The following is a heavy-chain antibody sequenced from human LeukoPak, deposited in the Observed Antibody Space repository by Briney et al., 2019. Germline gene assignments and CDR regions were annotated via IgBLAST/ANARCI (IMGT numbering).Heavy chain of an antibody. D-gene: IGHD3-16*02. CDR3: TTDSFFARIMITFGGVIASDY. Sequence: PGGSLRLSCAASGFTFSSYWMHWVRQAPGKGLVWVSRINTDGSSTGYAGSVKGRFTISRDNAKNTLYLQMNSLRAEDTAVYYCTTDSFFARIMITFGGVIASDYWGQGTLVTVSS. V-gene: IGHV3-74*01. CDR2: INTDGSST. J-gene: IGHJ4*02. CDR1: GFTFSSYW.